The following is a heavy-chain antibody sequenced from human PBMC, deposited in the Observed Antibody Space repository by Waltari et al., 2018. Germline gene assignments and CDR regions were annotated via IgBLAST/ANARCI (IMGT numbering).Heavy chain of an antibody. D-gene: IGHD3-22*01. CDR1: GGTFSSYA. Sequence: QVQLVQSGAEVKKPGSSVKVSCKASGGTFSSYAISWVRQATGQGLEWMGGIIPILGIANYAQKFQGRVTITADESTSTAYMELSSLRSEDTAVYYCARSYYDSSGYGYFDYWGQGTLVTVSS. CDR2: IIPILGIA. CDR3: ARSYYDSSGYGYFDY. V-gene: IGHV1-69*04. J-gene: IGHJ4*02.